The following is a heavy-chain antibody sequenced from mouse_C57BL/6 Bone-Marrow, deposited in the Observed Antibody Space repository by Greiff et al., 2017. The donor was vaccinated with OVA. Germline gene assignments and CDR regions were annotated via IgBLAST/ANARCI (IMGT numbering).Heavy chain of an antibody. CDR1: GYTFTSYW. CDR3: TRSHYYGSSYPYYFDY. V-gene: IGHV1-5*01. CDR2: IYPGNSDT. Sequence: VQLQQSGTVLARPGASVKMSCETSGYTFTSYWMHWVKQRPGQGLEWIGAIYPGNSDTSYNQKFKGKAKLTAVTSASTAYMELSSLTNEDSAVYYCTRSHYYGSSYPYYFDYWGQGTTLTVSS. D-gene: IGHD1-1*01. J-gene: IGHJ2*01.